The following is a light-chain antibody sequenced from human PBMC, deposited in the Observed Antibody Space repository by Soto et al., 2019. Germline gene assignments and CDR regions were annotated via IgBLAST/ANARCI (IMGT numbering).Light chain of an antibody. CDR1: QSVLATSSNKNY. J-gene: IGKJ4*01. V-gene: IGKV4-1*01. Sequence: DIVMTQSPDSPAVSLGERATINCKSSQSVLATSSNKNYLAWYQHKPGHPPKLLFYSASLRESGVPDRFSSSGSGTDFTLTISNVHADYVAVYCWQQYYLDTLSFGGGTKVEIK. CDR2: SAS. CDR3: QQYYLDTLS.